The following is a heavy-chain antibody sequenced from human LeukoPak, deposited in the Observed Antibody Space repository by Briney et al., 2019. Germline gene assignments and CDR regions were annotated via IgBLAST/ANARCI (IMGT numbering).Heavy chain of an antibody. J-gene: IGHJ3*01. CDR2: IYYSGST. CDR1: GGSISSSSYY. V-gene: IGHV4-39*07. D-gene: IGHD3-3*01. CDR3: ARDEITIFGAVPGAFDV. Sequence: SETLSLTCTVSGGSISSSSYYWGWIRQPPGKGLEWIGSIYYSGSTYYNPSLKSRVTISVDTSKNQFSLKLSSVTAADTAVYYCARDEITIFGAVPGAFDVWGQGTMVTVSS.